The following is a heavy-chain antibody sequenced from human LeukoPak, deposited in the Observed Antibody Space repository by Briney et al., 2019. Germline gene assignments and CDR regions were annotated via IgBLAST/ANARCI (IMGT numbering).Heavy chain of an antibody. Sequence: SETLSLTCTVFGGSVNGYYWSWIRQPPGKGLEWMAYIHSSGSTNYNPSLKSRLTASVDTSKNQFSLNVRSVTAADPAVYYCAKVASGGAKFDYWGQGTLVTVSS. J-gene: IGHJ4*02. CDR2: IHSSGST. D-gene: IGHD3-10*01. CDR1: GGSVNGYY. V-gene: IGHV4-59*02. CDR3: AKVASGGAKFDY.